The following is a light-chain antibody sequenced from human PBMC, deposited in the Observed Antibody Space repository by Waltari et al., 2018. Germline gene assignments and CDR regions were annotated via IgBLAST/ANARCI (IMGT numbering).Light chain of an antibody. CDR3: YSSDSTGLRV. V-gene: IGLV3-10*01. J-gene: IGLJ1*01. CDR1: ELPRKY. CDR2: EDT. Sequence: YELTQPPSLSVSPGQTARITCSGHELPRKYAYGFQQKSGQAPRLVMYEDTKRPSGIPERFSGSSSGTVATLTITGAQVDDEGDYYCYSSDSTGLRVFGGGTTVVVL.